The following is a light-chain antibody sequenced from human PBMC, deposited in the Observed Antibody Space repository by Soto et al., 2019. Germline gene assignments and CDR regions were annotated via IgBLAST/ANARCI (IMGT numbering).Light chain of an antibody. CDR3: SSKRSSDTLYV. CDR1: SSEIGGSKY. CDR2: EVT. V-gene: IGLV2-14*01. Sequence: QSVLTQPASLSGSHGRSITISCAGTSSEIGGSKYVSWYQQHPGKAPKLIIYEVTYRPSGVSARFSGSKSGNTASLTVSGLQAEDEADYYCSSKRSSDTLYVFGTGTNLTVL. J-gene: IGLJ1*01.